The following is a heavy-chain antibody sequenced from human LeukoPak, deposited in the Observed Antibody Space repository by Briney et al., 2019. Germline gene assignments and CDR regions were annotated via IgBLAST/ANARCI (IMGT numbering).Heavy chain of an antibody. CDR1: GGTFSSYA. Sequence: ASVKVSCKASGGTFSSYAISWVRQAPGQGLEWMGWISAYNGNTNYAQKLQGRVTMTTDTSTSTAYMELRSLRSDDTAVYYCARTGLDYYYYYMDVWGKGTTVTVSS. V-gene: IGHV1-18*01. CDR2: ISAYNGNT. CDR3: ARTGLDYYYYYMDV. D-gene: IGHD3-10*01. J-gene: IGHJ6*03.